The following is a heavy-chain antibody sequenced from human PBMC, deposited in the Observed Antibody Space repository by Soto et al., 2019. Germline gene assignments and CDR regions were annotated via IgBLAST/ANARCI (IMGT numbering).Heavy chain of an antibody. D-gene: IGHD5-12*01. Sequence: TSETLSLTCTVSGGSISSYYWSWIRQPPGKGLEWIGYIYYSGSTNYNPSLKSRVTISVDTSKNQFSLKLSSVTAADTAVYYCAREWLRLGFEYWGQGTPVTVSS. CDR1: GGSISSYY. V-gene: IGHV4-59*12. J-gene: IGHJ4*02. CDR2: IYYSGST. CDR3: AREWLRLGFEY.